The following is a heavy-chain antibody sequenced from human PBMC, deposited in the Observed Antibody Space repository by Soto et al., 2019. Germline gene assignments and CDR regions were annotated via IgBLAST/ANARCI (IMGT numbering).Heavy chain of an antibody. D-gene: IGHD3-9*01. CDR3: TRRGDPYKTGH. CDR2: IHYSGST. J-gene: IGHJ4*02. Sequence: QVQLQESGPGLVKPSETLSLTCTVPGGAVKIGTYYWSWIRQPPGKGLEWIGFIHYSGSTNYNPSLKGRVTMSVDTSKNQFSLKLTSVNTADTAIYYCTRRGDPYKTGHWGQGTLVTVSS. CDR1: GGAVKIGTYY. V-gene: IGHV4-61*01.